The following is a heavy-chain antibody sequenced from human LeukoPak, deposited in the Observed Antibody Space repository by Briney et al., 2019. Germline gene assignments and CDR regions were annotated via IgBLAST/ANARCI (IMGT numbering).Heavy chain of an antibody. D-gene: IGHD1-26*01. Sequence: ASVKVSCKASGYTFTGYYMHWVRQAPGQGLEWMGRINPNSGGTNYAQKFQGRVTMTRDTSISTAYMELSSLRSEDTAVYYCARAVGATIDYFDYWGQGTLVTVSS. CDR3: ARAVGATIDYFDY. CDR2: INPNSGGT. CDR1: GYTFTGYY. J-gene: IGHJ4*02. V-gene: IGHV1-2*06.